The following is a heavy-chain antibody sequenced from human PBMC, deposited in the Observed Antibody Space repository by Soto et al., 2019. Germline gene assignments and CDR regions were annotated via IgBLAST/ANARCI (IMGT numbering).Heavy chain of an antibody. CDR2: INPSGGST. V-gene: IGHV1-46*03. CDR3: ARDASPWGLLFAEPNCYYYMDV. Sequence: GASVKVSCKASGYTFTSYYMHWVRQAPGQGLEWMGIINPSGGSTSYAQKFQGRVTMTRDTSTSTVYMELSSLRSEDTAVYYCARDASPWGLLFAEPNCYYYMDVWGKGTTVTVSS. J-gene: IGHJ6*03. CDR1: GYTFTSYY. D-gene: IGHD2-21*01.